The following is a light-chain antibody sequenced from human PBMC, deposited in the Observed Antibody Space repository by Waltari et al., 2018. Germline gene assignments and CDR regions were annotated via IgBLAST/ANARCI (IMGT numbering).Light chain of an antibody. CDR3: NSYTGSSSWV. J-gene: IGLJ3*02. CDR2: DVS. CDR1: SSDVGFYNY. V-gene: IGLV2-14*01. Sequence: QSALTQPASVSGSPGQSITISCYGTSSDVGFYNYVSWYQQHPGKAPKLMIYDVSQRPAGVSDRFSGSKSGNTASLTISGLQAEDEADYYGNSYTGSSSWVFGGGTKVTV.